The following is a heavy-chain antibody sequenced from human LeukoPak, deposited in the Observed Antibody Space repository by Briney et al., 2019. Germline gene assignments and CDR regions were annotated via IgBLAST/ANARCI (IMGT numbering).Heavy chain of an antibody. CDR2: IIPIFGTA. D-gene: IGHD3-9*01. V-gene: IGHV1-69*13. CDR1: GGTFSSYA. J-gene: IGHJ5*02. Sequence: GASVKVSCKASGGTFSSYAISWVRQAPGQGLEWMGGIIPIFGTANYAQKFQGRVTITADESTSTAYMELSSLRSEGTAVYYCARDSSHYDILTGSWGQGTLVTVSS. CDR3: ARDSSHYDILTGS.